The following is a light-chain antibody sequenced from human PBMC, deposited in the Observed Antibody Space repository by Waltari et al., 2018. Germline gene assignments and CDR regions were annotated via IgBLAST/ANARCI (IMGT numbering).Light chain of an antibody. CDR3: AAWDDSLNGRVV. Sequence: QSVLTQPPSASGTPGQRVTISCSGSSYNIGSNPVNWYQQHQGQSPKLLNLSNYQRPSGVPDRFSGSTSGTSASLAIRGLQSEDEADYDCAAWDDSLNGRVVFGGGTKLTVL. CDR1: SYNIGSNP. V-gene: IGLV1-44*01. CDR2: SNY. J-gene: IGLJ2*01.